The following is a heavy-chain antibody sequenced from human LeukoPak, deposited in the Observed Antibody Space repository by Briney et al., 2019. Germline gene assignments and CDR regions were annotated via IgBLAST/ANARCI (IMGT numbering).Heavy chain of an antibody. CDR3: AKDMGGYSYGSPFDY. CDR1: GFTFDDDA. V-gene: IGHV3-9*01. CDR2: ISWNSGSI. J-gene: IGHJ4*02. Sequence: GRSLRLSCAASGFTFDDDAMHWVRQAPGKGLEWVSGISWNSGSIGYADSVKGRFTISRDNAKNSLYLQMNSLRAEDTALYYCAKDMGGYSYGSPFDYWGQGTLVTVSS. D-gene: IGHD5-18*01.